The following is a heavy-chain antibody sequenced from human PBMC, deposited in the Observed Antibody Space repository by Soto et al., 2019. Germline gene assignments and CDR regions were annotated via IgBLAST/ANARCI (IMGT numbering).Heavy chain of an antibody. CDR1: GFTFSSYS. CDR2: ISGRTNII. J-gene: IGHJ5*02. D-gene: IGHD2-15*01. Sequence: EVQLVESGGGLVQPGGSLSLSCAASGFTFSSYSMNWVRQAPGKGLEWISYISGRTNIIYYADSVKGRFTISRDNAKNSLYLQMNNVRDDDTAVYYCARKAAPLCDGGTCYSGGFDTWGQGALVTISS. CDR3: ARKAAPLCDGGTCYSGGFDT. V-gene: IGHV3-48*02.